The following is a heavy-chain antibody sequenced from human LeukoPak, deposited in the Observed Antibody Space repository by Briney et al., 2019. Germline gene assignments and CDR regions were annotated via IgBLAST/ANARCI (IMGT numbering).Heavy chain of an antibody. CDR3: ARDHRDTVVEPGASNYYFDF. V-gene: IGHV4-61*09. CDR2: IYTSGTT. Sequence: PSQTLSLTCTVSGGSISSGNYYYNWIRQPAGKGLEWIGHIYTSGTTNYSPSLKSRVTISIDTSKNQFSLKLSSVTAADTAVYYCARDHRDTVVEPGASNYYFDFWGQGALVTVSS. D-gene: IGHD2-2*01. CDR1: GGSISSGNYY. J-gene: IGHJ4*02.